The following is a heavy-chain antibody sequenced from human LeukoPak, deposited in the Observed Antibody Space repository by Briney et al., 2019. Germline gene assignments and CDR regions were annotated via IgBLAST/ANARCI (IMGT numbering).Heavy chain of an antibody. J-gene: IGHJ6*02. CDR1: GFTFSSYG. CDR3: ASLRSGPRYGMDV. V-gene: IGHV3-33*03. Sequence: PGGSLRLSCAASGFTFSSYGMHWVRQAPHKGLEWVAVIWFDGSNKYYADSVKGRFTISRDNSKNTVYLQMNSLRAEDTAVYYCASLRSGPRYGMDVWGQGTTVTVSS. D-gene: IGHD3-3*01. CDR2: IWFDGSNK.